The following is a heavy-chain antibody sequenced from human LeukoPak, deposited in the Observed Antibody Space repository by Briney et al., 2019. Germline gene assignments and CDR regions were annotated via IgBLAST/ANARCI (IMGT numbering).Heavy chain of an antibody. Sequence: GGSLRLSCAASGFTFSSYAMTWVRQAPGKGLEWVSVISASGGSTYYADSVRGRFTISRDNSKSTLYLQMNSLRAEDTAVYYCAKDGKELLWFGELPPLSWFDPWGQGTLVTVSS. CDR1: GFTFSSYA. V-gene: IGHV3-23*01. D-gene: IGHD3-10*01. CDR2: ISASGGST. CDR3: AKDGKELLWFGELPPLSWFDP. J-gene: IGHJ5*02.